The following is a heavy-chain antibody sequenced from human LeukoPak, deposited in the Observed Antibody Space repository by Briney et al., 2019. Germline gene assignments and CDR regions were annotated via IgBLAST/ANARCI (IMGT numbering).Heavy chain of an antibody. CDR2: IIPILGIA. V-gene: IGHV1-69*04. J-gene: IGHJ1*01. D-gene: IGHD3-22*01. CDR1: GGTFSSYA. Sequence: ASVKVSCKASGGTFSSYAISWVRQAPGQGLEWMGRIIPILGIANYAQKFQGRVTITADKSTSTAYMELSSLRSEDTAVYYCARVGGSSGYEEYFQHWGQGTLVTVSS. CDR3: ARVGGSSGYEEYFQH.